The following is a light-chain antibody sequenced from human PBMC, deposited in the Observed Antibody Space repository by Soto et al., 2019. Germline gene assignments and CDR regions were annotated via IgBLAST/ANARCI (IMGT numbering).Light chain of an antibody. CDR2: DAS. J-gene: IGKJ1*01. V-gene: IGKV1-5*01. CDR1: QSLTSW. CDR3: QEYTDNSGT. Sequence: IQLTQSPSSLSASVGYRVTITCRASQSLTSWLAWYQQKPGKAPQLLIYDASSLESGVPSRFSGSESGTEFTLTITSLQPDDSATYYCQEYTDNSGTFGQGTKVDIK.